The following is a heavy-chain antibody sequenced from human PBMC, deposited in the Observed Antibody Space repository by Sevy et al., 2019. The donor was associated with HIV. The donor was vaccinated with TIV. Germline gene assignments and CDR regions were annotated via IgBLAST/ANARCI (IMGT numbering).Heavy chain of an antibody. Sequence: GGSLRLSCAASGLTLTTTGMSWVRQASGKGLEWVAGVTSDGTTYYADSGSDRFTVSRDNSKNTLYLQLNSVRADDTAVFYWAGGDTTMLTDLDYWGQGTLVTVSS. V-gene: IGHV3-23*01. CDR1: GLTLTTTG. J-gene: IGHJ4*02. CDR3: AGGDTTMLTDLDY. CDR2: VTSDGTT. D-gene: IGHD2-8*01.